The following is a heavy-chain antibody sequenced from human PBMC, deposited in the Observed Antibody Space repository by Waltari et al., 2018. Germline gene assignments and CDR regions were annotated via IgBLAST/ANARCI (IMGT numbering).Heavy chain of an antibody. J-gene: IGHJ3*02. CDR2: IYYSGST. Sequence: QVQLQESGPGLVKPSETLSLTCTVSGGSISSYYWSWIRQPPGKGLELSGYIYYSGSTNYNPSRKSRVTITVDTSKNQFSLKLSSVTAADTAVYYGARGIRWLLNEHAFDIWGQGTMVTVSS. V-gene: IGHV4-59*01. D-gene: IGHD1-26*01. CDR3: ARGIRWLLNEHAFDI. CDR1: GGSISSYY.